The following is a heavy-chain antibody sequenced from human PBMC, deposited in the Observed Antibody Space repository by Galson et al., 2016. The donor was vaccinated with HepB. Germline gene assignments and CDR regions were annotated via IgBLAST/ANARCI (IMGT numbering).Heavy chain of an antibody. Sequence: SETLSLTCTVSGDSISSSLYYWGWVRQPPGKGLEWIGSFYYSGTTYYNPSLKSRITISVDTSKSQFSLKLSSVTAADTAVYYCARLGCTSASCFVMDWLDPWGQGTLVTVSS. D-gene: IGHD2-2*01. CDR2: FYYSGTT. V-gene: IGHV4-39*01. CDR1: GDSISSSLYY. J-gene: IGHJ5*02. CDR3: ARLGCTSASCFVMDWLDP.